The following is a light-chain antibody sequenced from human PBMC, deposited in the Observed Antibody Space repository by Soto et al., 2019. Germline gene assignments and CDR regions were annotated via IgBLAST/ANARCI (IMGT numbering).Light chain of an antibody. J-gene: IGKJ2*01. CDR3: QQRSNWPPYT. CDR1: QSVSSY. Sequence: EIVLTQSPATLSLSPGERATLSCRASQSVSSYLACYQQKPGQAPRLLLYDASNRATGIPARFSGSGSGTDFTLPISSLEPEDFAVYYCQQRSNWPPYTFGQGTKLEIK. CDR2: DAS. V-gene: IGKV3-11*01.